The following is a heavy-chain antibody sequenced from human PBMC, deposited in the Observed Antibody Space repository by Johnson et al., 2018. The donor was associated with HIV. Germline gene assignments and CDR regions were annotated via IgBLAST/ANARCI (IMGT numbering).Heavy chain of an antibody. CDR2: ISYDGSNT. V-gene: IGHV3-30-3*01. CDR3: ARVRGYSYGAHAFDI. CDR1: GFTFSTYA. Sequence: QMLLVESGGGVVQPERSLRLSCAASGFTFSTYAMHWVRQAPGTGLEWVAVISYDGSNTYYADSVKDRFSISRDNSKNTLYLQMNSLRAEDTAVYYCARVRGYSYGAHAFDIWGQGTMVTVSS. D-gene: IGHD5-18*01. J-gene: IGHJ3*02.